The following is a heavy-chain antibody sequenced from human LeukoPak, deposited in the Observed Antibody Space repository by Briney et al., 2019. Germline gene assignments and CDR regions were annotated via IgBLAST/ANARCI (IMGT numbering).Heavy chain of an antibody. CDR1: GGSFSDYY. Sequence: PSETLSLTCAVYGGSFSDYYWSWIRQPPGKGLEWIGEINHSGSTNYNPSLKSRVTISVDTSKNQFSLKLSSVTAADTAVYYCAGGAYSYGLPYYYYGMDVWGQGTTVTVSS. CDR2: INHSGST. V-gene: IGHV4-34*01. CDR3: AGGAYSYGLPYYYYGMDV. D-gene: IGHD5-18*01. J-gene: IGHJ6*02.